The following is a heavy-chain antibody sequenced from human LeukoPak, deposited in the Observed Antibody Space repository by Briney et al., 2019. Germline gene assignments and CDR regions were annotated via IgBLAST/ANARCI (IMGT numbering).Heavy chain of an antibody. D-gene: IGHD1-26*01. V-gene: IGHV3-21*01. CDR2: ISYSGSYI. CDR3: ARDSGELLTDY. Sequence: PGGSLRLSCAASGFTVSNNYMNWVRQAPGKGLEWVSSISYSGSYIYYADSVKGRFTISRDNAKNSLYLQMNSLRAEDTAVYYCARDSGELLTDYWGQGTLVTVSS. J-gene: IGHJ4*02. CDR1: GFTVSNNY.